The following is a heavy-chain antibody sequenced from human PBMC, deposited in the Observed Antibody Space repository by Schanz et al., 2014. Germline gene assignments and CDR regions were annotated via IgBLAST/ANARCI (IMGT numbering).Heavy chain of an antibody. CDR3: ASSGAGYSSSWDFDY. V-gene: IGHV1-8*01. Sequence: QVQLEQSGAEVKKPGASVKVSCKASGYNITSNDVTWVRQATGQGLEWMGWMNPNSGNTGYAQKFQGRVTITADKSTFTAYMDVSSLRSEDTAVYYCASSGAGYSSSWDFDYWGQGTLVTVSS. D-gene: IGHD6-13*01. CDR1: GYNITSND. J-gene: IGHJ4*02. CDR2: MNPNSGNT.